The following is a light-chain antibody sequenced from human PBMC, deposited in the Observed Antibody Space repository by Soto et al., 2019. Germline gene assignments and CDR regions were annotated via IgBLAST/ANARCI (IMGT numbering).Light chain of an antibody. V-gene: IGKV3-15*01. CDR1: QSVSSN. CDR3: QQYNNWPPA. J-gene: IGKJ1*01. Sequence: EIVMTQSPATLSVSPGERATLSCRASQSVSSNLAWYQQKPGQAPRLLIYGASTRATGIPARFSGSGSGTEFTLTTSRLQSEDFAVYYCQQYNNWPPAFGQGTKVDIK. CDR2: GAS.